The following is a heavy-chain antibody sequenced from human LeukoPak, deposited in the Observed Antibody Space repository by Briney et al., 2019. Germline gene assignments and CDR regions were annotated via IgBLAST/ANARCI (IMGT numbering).Heavy chain of an antibody. Sequence: GGSLRLSCAASGFTFSSYAMHWVRQAPGKGLEWVAVISYDGSNKYYADSVKGRFTISRDNSKNTLYLQMNSLRAEDTAVYYCAKDTAAGTQDWGQGTLVTVSS. CDR2: ISYDGSNK. CDR1: GFTFSSYA. CDR3: AKDTAAGTQD. J-gene: IGHJ4*02. V-gene: IGHV3-30*04. D-gene: IGHD6-13*01.